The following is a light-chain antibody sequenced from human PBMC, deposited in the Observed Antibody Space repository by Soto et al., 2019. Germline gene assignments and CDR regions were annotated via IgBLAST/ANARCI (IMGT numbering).Light chain of an antibody. CDR2: GAS. CDR1: QSVSSN. V-gene: IGKV3-15*01. CDR3: QQRSNWPST. J-gene: IGKJ4*01. Sequence: EIVMTQSPATLSVSPGESATLSCRASQSVSSNLAWYQQKPGQAPRLLIYGASTRATGIPARFSGSGSGTDFTLTISSLEPEDFAVYYCQQRSNWPSTFGGGTKVDIK.